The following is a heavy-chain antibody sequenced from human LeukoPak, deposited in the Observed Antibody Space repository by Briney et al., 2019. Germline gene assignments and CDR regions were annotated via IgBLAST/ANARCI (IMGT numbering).Heavy chain of an antibody. J-gene: IGHJ5*02. CDR2: MNPNRGNT. D-gene: IGHD3-10*01. CDR1: GYTFTSSD. Sequence: ASVKVSCKASGYTFTSSDINWVRQATGQGLEWMGWMNPNRGNTGYAQKFQSRDTITRNTSISTAYMELSSLRSEDTAVYYCAEEPNYYGSGSYWFDPWGQGTLVTVSS. CDR3: AEEPNYYGSGSYWFDP. V-gene: IGHV1-8*03.